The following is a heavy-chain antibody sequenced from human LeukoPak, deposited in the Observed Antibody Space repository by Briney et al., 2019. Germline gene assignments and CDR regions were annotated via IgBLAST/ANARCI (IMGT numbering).Heavy chain of an antibody. CDR2: ISSSSNI. Sequence: GGSLRLSCAASGFTFSTYSMNWVRQAPGKGLEWVSSISSSSNIYYADSVKGRFTISRDNAKNSLYLQMNSLRAEDTAVYYCARCTTGRTFGSLREIKKSREIDYWGQGTLVTVSS. V-gene: IGHV3-21*01. J-gene: IGHJ4*02. CDR1: GFTFSTYS. CDR3: ARCTTGRTFGSLREIKKSREIDY. D-gene: IGHD1-1*01.